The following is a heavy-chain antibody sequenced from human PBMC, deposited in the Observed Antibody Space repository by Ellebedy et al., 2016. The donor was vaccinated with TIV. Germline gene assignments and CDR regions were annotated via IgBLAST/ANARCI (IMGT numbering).Heavy chain of an antibody. CDR2: IYPGDSDT. CDR3: ASHVSGLTYTKYYYMDV. V-gene: IGHV5-51*01. D-gene: IGHD3-16*01. Sequence: GESLKISCKGSGYSFTSYWIGWVRQMPGKGLEWMGIIYPGDSDTRYSPSFQGQVTISADKSISTAYLQWRSLKASDTAMYYWASHVSGLTYTKYYYMDVWGKGTTVTVSS. J-gene: IGHJ6*03. CDR1: GYSFTSYW.